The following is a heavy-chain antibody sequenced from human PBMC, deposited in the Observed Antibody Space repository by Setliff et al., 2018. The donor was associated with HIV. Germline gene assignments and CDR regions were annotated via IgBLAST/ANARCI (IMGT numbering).Heavy chain of an antibody. D-gene: IGHD4-17*01. J-gene: IGHJ6*02. V-gene: IGHV4-31*03. CDR3: ARDYGDTPSYYYYYGMDV. Sequence: PSETLSLTCTVSGGSISSGGYYWSWIRQHPGKGLEWIGYIYYSGSTYYNPPLKSRVTISVDTSKNQFSLKLSSVTAADTAVYYCARDYGDTPSYYYYYGMDVWGQGTTVTVSS. CDR1: GGSISSGGYY. CDR2: IYYSGST.